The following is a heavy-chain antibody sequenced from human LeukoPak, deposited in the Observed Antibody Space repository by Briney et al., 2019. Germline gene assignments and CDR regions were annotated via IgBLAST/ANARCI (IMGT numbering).Heavy chain of an antibody. J-gene: IGHJ4*02. CDR3: ARCLITGDLGYCDY. CDR2: IYYSGST. V-gene: IGHV4-30-4*08. Sequence: SETLSLTCTVSAGSISSGDYYWSWIRQPPGKGLEWIGYIYYSGSTYYNPSLKSRVTISVDTSKNQFSLKLSPVTAADTAVYYCARCLITGDLGYCDYCGQGTLVTVSS. CDR1: AGSISSGDYY. D-gene: IGHD7-27*01.